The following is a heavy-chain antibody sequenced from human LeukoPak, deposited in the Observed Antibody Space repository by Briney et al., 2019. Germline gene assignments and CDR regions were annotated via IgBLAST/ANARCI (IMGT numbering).Heavy chain of an antibody. J-gene: IGHJ6*03. CDR2: IYYSGST. CDR3: AGIGYSSSSEVYYYYYMDV. V-gene: IGHV4-59*11. D-gene: IGHD6-6*01. CDR1: GGSISSHY. Sequence: PSETLSLTCTVSGGSISSHYWSWIRQPPGKGLEWIGYIYYSGSTNYNPSLKSRVTISVDTSKNQFSLKLSSVTAADTAVYYCAGIGYSSSSEVYYYYYMDVWGKGTTVTVSS.